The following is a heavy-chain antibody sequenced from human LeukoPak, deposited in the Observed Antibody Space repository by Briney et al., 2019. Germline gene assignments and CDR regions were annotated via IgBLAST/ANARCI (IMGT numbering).Heavy chain of an antibody. CDR3: ATLVSTRYYFDY. J-gene: IGHJ4*02. V-gene: IGHV4-38-2*02. CDR2: IHHSGST. D-gene: IGHD5/OR15-5a*01. Sequence: SETLSLTCTVSGYSISSGYYWGWIRQPPGKGLEWIGRIHHSGSTNYNPSLKSRVTISLDTSKHQFSLKLSSVTAAGTSVYYCATLVSTRYYFDYWGQGTLVTVSS. CDR1: GYSISSGYY.